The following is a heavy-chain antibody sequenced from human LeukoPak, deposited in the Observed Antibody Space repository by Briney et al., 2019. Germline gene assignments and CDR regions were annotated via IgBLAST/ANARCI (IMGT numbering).Heavy chain of an antibody. D-gene: IGHD3-10*01. CDR2: IHGGGST. V-gene: IGHV3-53*01. CDR1: GFSVSTNY. J-gene: IGHJ4*02. Sequence: AGGSLRLSCVVSGFSVSTNYMSWVRQAPGKGLEWVSVIHGGGSTYYADSVKGRFTISRDNSKNTLYLQMNSLRAEDTAVYYCAKDEGVVLSTSFDFGHWGQGTLVAVSS. CDR3: AKDEGVVLSTSFDFGH.